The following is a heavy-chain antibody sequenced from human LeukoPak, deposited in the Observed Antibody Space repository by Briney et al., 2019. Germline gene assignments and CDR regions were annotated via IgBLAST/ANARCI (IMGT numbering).Heavy chain of an antibody. CDR1: GYKFTNYW. J-gene: IGHJ4*02. CDR2: IDPTDSYS. V-gene: IGHV5-10-1*01. D-gene: IGHD2-15*01. Sequence: GESLKISCKGSGYKFTNYWITWVRQMPGKGLEWMGMIDPTDSYSTYSPSSQGHVTISADKSITTAYLQWSSLKASDTAMYYCAIGHCSGRSCYFFDQWGQGTLVTVSS. CDR3: AIGHCSGRSCYFFDQ.